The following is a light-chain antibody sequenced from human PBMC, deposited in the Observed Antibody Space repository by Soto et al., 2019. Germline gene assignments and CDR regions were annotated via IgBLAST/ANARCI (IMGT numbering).Light chain of an antibody. CDR3: QQYHSPPVT. J-gene: IGKJ4*01. V-gene: IGKV4-1*01. CDR1: QSVFKSSDNKNY. CDR2: LAS. Sequence: DIVMTQSPDSLAVSLGERATINCKSSQSVFKSSDNKNYLAWYQQKPGQSPKLLIYLASIRESGVPDRFSGSGSGTDFTLTISRLQAGDVAAYYCQQYHSPPVTFGGGTKVEIK.